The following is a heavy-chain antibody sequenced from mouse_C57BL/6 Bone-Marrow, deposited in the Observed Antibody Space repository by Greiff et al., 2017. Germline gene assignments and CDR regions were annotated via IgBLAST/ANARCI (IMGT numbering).Heavy chain of an antibody. CDR2: IYPSSGYT. CDR3: ARFPHYYGTPWWFAY. CDR1: GYTFTSYT. D-gene: IGHD1-1*01. V-gene: IGHV1-4*01. Sequence: QVQLQQSGAELARPGASVKMSCKASGYTFTSYTMHWVKQRPGQGLEWIGYIYPSSGYTKYNQKFKDKATLTADKSSSTAYMQLSSLTSEDSAVYYCARFPHYYGTPWWFAYWGQGTLVTVSA. J-gene: IGHJ3*01.